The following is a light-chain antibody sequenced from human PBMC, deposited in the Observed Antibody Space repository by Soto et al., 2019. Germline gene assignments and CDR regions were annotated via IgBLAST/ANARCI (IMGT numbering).Light chain of an antibody. Sequence: DIQMTQSPSSLSASVGDRVTITCRASQGIINDLAWYQQKPGKAPERLIYDASNLQSGVSSRFSGSGSGTEFTLTISSLQPEDFATYYCLQHNSYPLTFGQGTKLEIK. CDR2: DAS. V-gene: IGKV1-17*01. CDR1: QGIIND. CDR3: LQHNSYPLT. J-gene: IGKJ2*01.